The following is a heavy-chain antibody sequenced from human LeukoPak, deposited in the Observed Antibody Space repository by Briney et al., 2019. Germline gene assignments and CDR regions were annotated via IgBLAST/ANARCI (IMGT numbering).Heavy chain of an antibody. CDR1: GVNFNNLL. D-gene: IGHD2-15*01. V-gene: IGHV3-7*01. Sequence: GGSLRLSCAASGVNFNNLLLTWFRQAPGKGLEWMGNIKEDGSEKNYADSVKGRFTSSRENAKNSPYLQMNSLRVEDTTVYYCARDESADNDAFDFWGQGTKVTVS. J-gene: IGHJ3*01. CDR3: ARDESADNDAFDF. CDR2: IKEDGSEK.